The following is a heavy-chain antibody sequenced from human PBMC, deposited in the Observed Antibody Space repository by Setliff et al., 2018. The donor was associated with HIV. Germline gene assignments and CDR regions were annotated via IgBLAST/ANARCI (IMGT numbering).Heavy chain of an antibody. CDR1: GGSISTYY. Sequence: SETLSLTCTVSGGSISTYYWSWIRQPAGKGLEWIGRVSTSGSTKYNPSLKSRVTMSLDPSKNEFSLKLSSVTAADTAVYYCARDVGEQLDVWGKGTTVTVSS. CDR2: VSTSGST. J-gene: IGHJ6*04. CDR3: ARDVGEQLDV. V-gene: IGHV4-4*07.